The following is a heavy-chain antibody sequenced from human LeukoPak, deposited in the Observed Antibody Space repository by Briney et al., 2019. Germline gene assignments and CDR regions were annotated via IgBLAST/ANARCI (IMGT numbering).Heavy chain of an antibody. CDR3: ARSDSNYVWGSYRAYYFDY. Sequence: PSETLSLTCTVSGGSISSGGYYWSWIRQHPGKGLEWIGYIYYSGSTYYNPSLKSRVTISVDTSKNQFSLKLSSVTAADMAVYYCARSDSNYVWGSYRAYYFDYWGQGTLVTVSS. V-gene: IGHV4-31*03. CDR2: IYYSGST. J-gene: IGHJ4*02. D-gene: IGHD3-16*02. CDR1: GGSISSGGYY.